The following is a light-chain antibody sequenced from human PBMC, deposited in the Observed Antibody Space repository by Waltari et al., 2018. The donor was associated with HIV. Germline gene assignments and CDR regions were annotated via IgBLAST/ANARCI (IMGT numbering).Light chain of an antibody. V-gene: IGKV3-11*01. J-gene: IGKJ5*01. CDR2: DAS. Sequence: EIVLTQSPATLSSSPGERATLSCRASQSVSSYLAWYQQKPGQAPRLLIYDASNRATGIPARFSGSGSGTDFTLTISSLEPEDFAVYYWQQRSNWPLTFGQGTRLEI. CDR3: QQRSNWPLT. CDR1: QSVSSY.